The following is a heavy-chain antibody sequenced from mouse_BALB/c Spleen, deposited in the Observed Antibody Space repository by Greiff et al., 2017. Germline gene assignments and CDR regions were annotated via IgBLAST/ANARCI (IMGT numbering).Heavy chain of an antibody. V-gene: IGHV5-12-1*01. J-gene: IGHJ4*01. Sequence: DVQLVESGGGLVKPGGSLKLSCAASGFAFSSYDMSWVRQTPEKRLEWVAYISSGGGSTYYPDTVKGRFTISRDNAKNTLYLQMSSLKSEDTAMYYCARHKATKGAMDYWGQGTSVTVSS. CDR1: GFAFSSYD. CDR2: ISSGGGST. CDR3: ARHKATKGAMDY. D-gene: IGHD3-2*02.